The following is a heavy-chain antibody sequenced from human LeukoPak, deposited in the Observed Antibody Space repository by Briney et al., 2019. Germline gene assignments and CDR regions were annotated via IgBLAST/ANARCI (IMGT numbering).Heavy chain of an antibody. V-gene: IGHV3-23*01. Sequence: GGSLRLSCEVSGFPFSSHAMSWFRQAPGRGLEWVSGISISADMTYYADSVQGRLIISRDNSKNTVYLQMDSLRVEDTAVYYCANEEVPNDYWGQGTLVTVSS. CDR3: ANEEVPNDY. CDR2: ISISADMT. J-gene: IGHJ4*02. D-gene: IGHD4/OR15-4a*01. CDR1: GFPFSSHA.